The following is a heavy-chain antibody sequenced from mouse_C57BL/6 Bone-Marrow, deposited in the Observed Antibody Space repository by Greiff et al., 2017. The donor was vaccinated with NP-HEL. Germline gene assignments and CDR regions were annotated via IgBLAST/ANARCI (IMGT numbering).Heavy chain of an antibody. CDR1: GFTFSSYG. CDR2: ISSGGSYT. J-gene: IGHJ2*01. D-gene: IGHD2-5*01. CDR3: ARHYYSNYFDY. V-gene: IGHV5-6*01. Sequence: EVQGVESGGDLVKPGGSLKLSCAASGFTFSSYGMSWVRQTPDKRLEWVATISSGGSYTYYPDSVKGRFTISRDNAKNTLYLQMSILKSEDTAMYYCARHYYSNYFDYWGQGTTLTVSS.